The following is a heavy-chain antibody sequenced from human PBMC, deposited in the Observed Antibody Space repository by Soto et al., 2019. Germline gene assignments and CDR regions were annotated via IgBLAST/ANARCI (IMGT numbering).Heavy chain of an antibody. CDR2: IYASGST. V-gene: IGHV4-4*07. Sequence: SETLSLAGSGSGGAISSYYWSWIRQPAGKGLEWIGRIYASGSTNYNPSLKSRVTMSVDTSKIQFSLKLSSVTAADTAVYYCARDRYYDILTGYQPFDYWGQGTLATVSS. CDR3: ARDRYYDILTGYQPFDY. J-gene: IGHJ4*02. D-gene: IGHD3-9*01. CDR1: GGAISSYY.